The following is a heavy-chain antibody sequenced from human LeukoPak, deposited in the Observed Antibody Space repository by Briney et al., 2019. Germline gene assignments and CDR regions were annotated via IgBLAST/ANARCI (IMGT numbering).Heavy chain of an antibody. J-gene: IGHJ4*02. CDR3: SRESGPFCPFGY. D-gene: IGHD1-26*01. V-gene: IGHV4/OR15-8*02. CDR2: ISLVGQT. CDR1: GGSISGTNW. Sequence: SETLSFTCGVPGGSISGTNWWSWVRQPPGQGLEWIGEISLVGQTNYNPSLNGRVTMSLDKSSNQLSLHLTSVTAADTATYFCSRESGPFCPFGYWGQGTLVLVSS.